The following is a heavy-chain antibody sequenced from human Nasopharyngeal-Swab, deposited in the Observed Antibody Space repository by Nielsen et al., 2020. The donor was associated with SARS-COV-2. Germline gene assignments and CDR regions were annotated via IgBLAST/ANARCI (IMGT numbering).Heavy chain of an antibody. V-gene: IGHV3-21*01. Sequence: GESLKISCAASGFTFSSYSMNWVRQAPGKGLEWVSSISSSSSYIYYADSVKGRFIISRDNAKNSLYLQMNSLRAEDTAVYYCARDGDYSGWELTDYWGQGTLVTVSS. CDR1: GFTFSSYS. J-gene: IGHJ4*02. CDR3: ARDGDYSGWELTDY. D-gene: IGHD1-26*01. CDR2: ISSSSSYI.